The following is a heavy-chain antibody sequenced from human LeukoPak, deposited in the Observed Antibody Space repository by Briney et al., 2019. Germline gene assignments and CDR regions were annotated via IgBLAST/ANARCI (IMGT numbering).Heavy chain of an antibody. CDR2: ISSSGSTI. V-gene: IGHV3-48*04. CDR3: ARDQSYYGV. CDR1: GSTFSSYS. Sequence: GGSLRLSCAASGSTFSSYSMNWVRQAPGKGLEWVSGISSSGSTIYYADSVKGRFTISRDNAKNSLYLQMNSLRAEDTAVYYCARDQSYYGVWGQGTLVTVSS. D-gene: IGHD3-3*01. J-gene: IGHJ4*02.